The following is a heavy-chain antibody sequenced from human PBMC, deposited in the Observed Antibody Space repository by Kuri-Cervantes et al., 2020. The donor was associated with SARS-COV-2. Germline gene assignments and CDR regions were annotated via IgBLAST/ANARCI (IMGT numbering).Heavy chain of an antibody. CDR3: ARGGGYTGPNNYWFVP. CDR1: GFTFSGSA. Sequence: GESLKISCAASGFTFSGSAMYWVRQVPGKGLVWVSRSNSDGTFTTYADSGEGRFTISRDNAKNTLYLHRNSLRAEDTALYYCARGGGYTGPNNYWFVPWGQGILVTVSS. J-gene: IGHJ5*02. CDR2: SNSDGTFT. D-gene: IGHD2-2*02. V-gene: IGHV3-74*03.